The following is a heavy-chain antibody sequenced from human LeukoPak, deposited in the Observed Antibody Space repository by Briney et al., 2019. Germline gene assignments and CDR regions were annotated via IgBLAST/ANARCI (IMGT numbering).Heavy chain of an antibody. V-gene: IGHV3-53*01. J-gene: IGHJ4*02. CDR1: GFTVSSNY. CDR2: IYSGGST. Sequence: GGSLRLSCAASGFTVSSNYMSWVRQAPGKGLEWVSVIYSGGSTYYADSVKGRFTISRDNSKNTLYLQMNSLRAEDTAVYNCARSYSSSWYYFDYWGQGTLVTVSS. CDR3: ARSYSSSWYYFDY. D-gene: IGHD6-13*01.